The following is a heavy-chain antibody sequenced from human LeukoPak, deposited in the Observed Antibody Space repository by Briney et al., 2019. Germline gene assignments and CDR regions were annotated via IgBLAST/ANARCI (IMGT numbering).Heavy chain of an antibody. V-gene: IGHV4-34*01. Sequence: SETLSLTCAVYGGSFSGYYWSWIRQPPGKGLEWIGEINHSGSTNYNPSLKSRVTMSVDTSKNQFSLKLSSVTAADTAVYYCARGVMYYDFWSGYYHYWGQGTLVTVSS. D-gene: IGHD3-3*01. J-gene: IGHJ4*02. CDR2: INHSGST. CDR3: ARGVMYYDFWSGYYHY. CDR1: GGSFSGYY.